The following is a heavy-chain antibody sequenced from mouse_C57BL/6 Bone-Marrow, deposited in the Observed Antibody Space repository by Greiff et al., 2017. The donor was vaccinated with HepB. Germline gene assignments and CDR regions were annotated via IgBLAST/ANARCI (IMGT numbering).Heavy chain of an antibody. CDR3: ARFRSYWDFDV. Sequence: QVQLQQSGAELARPGASVKLSCKASGYTFTSYGISWVKQRTGQGLEWIGEIYPRSGNTYYNEKFKGKATLTADKSTSTAYMEIRSLTSEDSAVYFCARFRSYWDFDVWGTGTTVTVSS. CDR1: GYTFTSYG. J-gene: IGHJ1*03. CDR2: IYPRSGNT. V-gene: IGHV1-81*01.